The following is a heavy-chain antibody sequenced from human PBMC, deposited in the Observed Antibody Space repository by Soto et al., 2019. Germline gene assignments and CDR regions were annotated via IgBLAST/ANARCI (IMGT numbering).Heavy chain of an antibody. CDR2: ISYDGSNK. CDR1: GFTFSSYA. CDR3: ARDLGDYYDSSGPGTMDV. J-gene: IGHJ6*02. V-gene: IGHV3-30-3*01. Sequence: QVQLVESGGGVVQPGRSLRLSCAASGFTFSSYAMHWVRQAPGKGLEWVAVISYDGSNKYYADSVKGRFTISRDNSKNTLYLQMNRLRAEDTAVYYCARDLGDYYDSSGPGTMDVWGQGTTVTVSS. D-gene: IGHD3-22*01.